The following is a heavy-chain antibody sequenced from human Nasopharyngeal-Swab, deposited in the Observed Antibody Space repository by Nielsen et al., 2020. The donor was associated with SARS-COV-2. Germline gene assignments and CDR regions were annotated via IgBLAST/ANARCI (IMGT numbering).Heavy chain of an antibody. D-gene: IGHD6-6*01. CDR1: GDTFTSYA. CDR3: ARVRRASIAAYGDAFDI. V-gene: IGHV1-3*01. CDR2: INAGNGNT. J-gene: IGHJ3*02. Sequence: ASVKVSCKASGDTFTSYAMHWVRQAPGQRLEWMGWINAGNGNTKYSQKFQGRVTITRDTSASTAYMELSSLRSGDTAVYYCARVRRASIAAYGDAFDIWGQGTMVTVSS.